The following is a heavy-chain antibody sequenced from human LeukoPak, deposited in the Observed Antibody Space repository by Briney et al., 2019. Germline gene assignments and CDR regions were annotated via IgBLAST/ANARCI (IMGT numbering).Heavy chain of an antibody. CDR3: ARVLADYYDT. J-gene: IGHJ4*02. Sequence: GGSLRLSCAASGFTFSSYAMHWVRQAPGKGLEYVSAISSNGGSTYYANSVKGRFTISRDNSKNTLYLQMGSLGAEDMAVYYCARVLADYYDTRGQGTLVTVSS. CDR2: ISSNGGST. D-gene: IGHD3-22*01. V-gene: IGHV3-64*01. CDR1: GFTFSSYA.